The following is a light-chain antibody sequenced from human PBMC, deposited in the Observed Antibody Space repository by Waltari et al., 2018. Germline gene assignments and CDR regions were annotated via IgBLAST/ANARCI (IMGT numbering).Light chain of an antibody. CDR3: QHYVRLPAT. Sequence: IVLTQSPGTLSLSPGERATLSCRASQTVSRSLAWYQQKPGQAPKLLIYGASTRATCIPDRCTGSGSGTDFSLTISSLEPEDFAIYCCQHYVRLPATFGQGTKVEIK. V-gene: IGKV3-20*01. J-gene: IGKJ1*01. CDR2: GAS. CDR1: QTVSRS.